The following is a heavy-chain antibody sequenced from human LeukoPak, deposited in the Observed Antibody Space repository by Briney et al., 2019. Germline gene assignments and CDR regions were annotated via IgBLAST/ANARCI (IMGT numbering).Heavy chain of an antibody. D-gene: IGHD6-25*01. V-gene: IGHV3-15*01. Sequence: GGSLRLSCVGSGFTFSDAWISWVRQAPGKGLEWVGRIKSKIDGGTIDYAAPVKGRFTISSDDSRNTLYLQMSSLKTEDTAVYYCTTRRQDGCWGQGTLVTVS. CDR3: TTRRQDGC. J-gene: IGHJ4*02. CDR1: GFTFSDAW. CDR2: IKSKIDGGTI.